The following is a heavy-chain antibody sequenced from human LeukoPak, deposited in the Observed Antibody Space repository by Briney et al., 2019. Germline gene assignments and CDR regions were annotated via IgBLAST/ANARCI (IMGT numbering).Heavy chain of an antibody. D-gene: IGHD3-22*01. J-gene: IGHJ6*03. CDR2: MYTSGST. V-gene: IGHV4-61*02. CDR3: ARDMPHYYDSSEDYFYYYYMDV. Sequence: PSETLSLTCTVSGGSISSGRYWWSWIRQSAGKGLEWIGRMYTSGSTNYNPSLKSRVTISVDTSKNQFSLKLSSVTAADTAVYYCARDMPHYYDSSEDYFYYYYMDVWGKGTTVTVSS. CDR1: GGSISSGRYW.